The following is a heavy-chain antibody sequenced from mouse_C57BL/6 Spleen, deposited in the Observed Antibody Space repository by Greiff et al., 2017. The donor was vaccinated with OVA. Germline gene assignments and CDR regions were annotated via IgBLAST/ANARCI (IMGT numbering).Heavy chain of an antibody. J-gene: IGHJ2*01. CDR2: IYPGDGDT. CDR3: ARRGAQATFDY. D-gene: IGHD3-2*02. V-gene: IGHV1-82*01. Sequence: QVQLQQSGPELVKPGASVKISCKASGYAFSSSWMNWVKQRPGKGLEWIGRIYPGDGDTNYNGKFKGKATLTADKSSSTAHMQLSSLTSEDSAIYFCARRGAQATFDYWGQGTTLTVSS. CDR1: GYAFSSSW.